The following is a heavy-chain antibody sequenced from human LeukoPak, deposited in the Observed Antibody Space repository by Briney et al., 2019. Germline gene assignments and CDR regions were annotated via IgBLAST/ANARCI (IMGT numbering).Heavy chain of an antibody. CDR1: GFTFSSYA. Sequence: GGSLRLSCAASGFTFSSYAMHWVRQAPGKGLEWVAVISYDGSSKYYADSVKGRFTISRDNSKNTLYLQMNSLRAEDTAVYYCARKVAAATRTYYFDYWGQGTLVTVSS. CDR3: ARKVAAATRTYYFDY. J-gene: IGHJ4*02. V-gene: IGHV3-30-3*01. D-gene: IGHD2-2*01. CDR2: ISYDGSSK.